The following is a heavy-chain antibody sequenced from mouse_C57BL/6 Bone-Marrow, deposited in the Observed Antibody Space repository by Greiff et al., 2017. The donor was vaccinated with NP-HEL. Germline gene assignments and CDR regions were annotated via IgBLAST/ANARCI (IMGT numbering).Heavy chain of an antibody. CDR2: IYPGNSDT. CDR3: TRNHYGPWYFDV. Sequence: EVQLQQSGTVLARPGASVKMSCKTSGYTFTSYWMHWVKQRPGQGLEWIGAIYPGNSDTSYNQKFKGKAKLTAVTSASTAYMELSSLTNEDSAVYYCTRNHYGPWYFDVWGTGTTVTVSS. J-gene: IGHJ1*03. CDR1: GYTFTSYW. V-gene: IGHV1-5*01. D-gene: IGHD1-1*02.